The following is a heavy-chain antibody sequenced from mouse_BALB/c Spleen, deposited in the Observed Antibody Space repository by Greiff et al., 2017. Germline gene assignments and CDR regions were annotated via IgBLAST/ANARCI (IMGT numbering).Heavy chain of an antibody. CDR3: ARRDYGSKDFDY. CDR1: GYTFTSYW. Sequence: QVHVKQSGAELAKPGASVKMSCKASGYTFTSYWMHWVKQRPGQGLEWIGYINPSTGYTEYNQKFKDKATLTADKSSSTAYMQLSSLTSEDSAVYYCARRDYGSKDFDYWGQGTTLTVSS. D-gene: IGHD1-1*01. CDR2: INPSTGYT. V-gene: IGHV1-7*01. J-gene: IGHJ2*01.